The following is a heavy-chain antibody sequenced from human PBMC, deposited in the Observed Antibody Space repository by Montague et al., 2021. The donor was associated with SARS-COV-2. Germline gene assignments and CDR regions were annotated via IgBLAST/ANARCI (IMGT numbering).Heavy chain of an antibody. CDR3: ARGDGVVVAAPYI. Sequence: TLSLTCTVSGGSISNGGYYYSWIRQHPGKGLEWIGYMYDSGSTYYNPSLTSRVTMSLDTSKNQFSLKLSSVTAADTAVYYCARGDGVVVAAPYIWGQGTMVTVSS. CDR2: MYDSGST. CDR1: GGSISNGGYY. V-gene: IGHV4-31*03. D-gene: IGHD2-15*01. J-gene: IGHJ3*02.